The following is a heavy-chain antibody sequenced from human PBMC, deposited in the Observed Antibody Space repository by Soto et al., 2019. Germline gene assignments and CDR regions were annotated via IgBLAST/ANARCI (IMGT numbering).Heavy chain of an antibody. CDR1: GFTFSSYG. J-gene: IGHJ6*02. V-gene: IGHV3-33*01. CDR3: ARLELVRGFYYYGMDV. Sequence: GSLRLSCAASGFTFSSYGMHWVRQAPGKGLEWVAVIWYDGSNKYYADSVKGRFTISRDNSKNTLYLQMNSLRAEDTAVYYCARLELVRGFYYYGMDVWGQGTTVTVSS. D-gene: IGHD6-13*01. CDR2: IWYDGSNK.